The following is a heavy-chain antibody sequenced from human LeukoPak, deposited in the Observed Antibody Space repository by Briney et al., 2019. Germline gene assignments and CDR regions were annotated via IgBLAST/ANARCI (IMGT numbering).Heavy chain of an antibody. J-gene: IGHJ3*02. D-gene: IGHD7-27*01. V-gene: IGHV3-66*01. CDR1: GFTVSSNY. Sequence: PGGSLRLSCAASGFTVSSNYMSWVRQAPGKGLEWVSVIYSGGTTYYAGSVKGRFTISRDNSKKTLYLQMNSLRAEDTAVYYCARETGDDAFDIWGQGTMVTVSS. CDR2: IYSGGTT. CDR3: ARETGDDAFDI.